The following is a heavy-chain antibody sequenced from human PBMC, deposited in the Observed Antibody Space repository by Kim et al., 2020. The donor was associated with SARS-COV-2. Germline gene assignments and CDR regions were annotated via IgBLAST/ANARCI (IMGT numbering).Heavy chain of an antibody. V-gene: IGHV3-30*03. CDR2: VSYEGSTN. J-gene: IGHJ5*02. CDR3: ARNLVGDTDRGP. D-gene: IGHD1-26*01. CDR1: GFTFSSHG. Sequence: GGSLRLSCAASGFTFSSHGMHWVRQAPGKGLEWVALVSYEGSTNKYTDSVKGRFTVSRDNSKNTLFLQMNSLRPGDTAVYYCARNLVGDTDRGPWGQGTLVTVSS.